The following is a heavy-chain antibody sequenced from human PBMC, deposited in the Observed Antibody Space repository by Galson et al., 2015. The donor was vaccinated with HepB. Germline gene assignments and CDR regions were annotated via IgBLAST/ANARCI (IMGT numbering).Heavy chain of an antibody. D-gene: IGHD2-15*01. Sequence: SLRLSCAASGFTFSSYGMHWVRQAPGKGLEWVAVIWYDGSNQYYADSVKGRFTISRDNSKNTLYLQMNSLRAEDTAVYYCARAASGSYYMDVWGKGTTVTVSS. CDR2: IWYDGSNQ. CDR1: GFTFSSYG. CDR3: ARAASGSYYMDV. J-gene: IGHJ6*03. V-gene: IGHV3-33*01.